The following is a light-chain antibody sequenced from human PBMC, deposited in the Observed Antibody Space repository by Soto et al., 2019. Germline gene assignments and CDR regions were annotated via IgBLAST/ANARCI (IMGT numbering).Light chain of an antibody. CDR3: QQHANWPLT. Sequence: EIVLTQSPATLSFSPGERATLSCRASQSVGNNLAWYQQKPGQAPGLLIYEASTRATGIPARFSGSGSGTDFTLTISSLEPEDFAVYYCQQHANWPLTFGGGTKVDNK. V-gene: IGKV3-11*01. CDR1: QSVGNN. CDR2: EAS. J-gene: IGKJ4*01.